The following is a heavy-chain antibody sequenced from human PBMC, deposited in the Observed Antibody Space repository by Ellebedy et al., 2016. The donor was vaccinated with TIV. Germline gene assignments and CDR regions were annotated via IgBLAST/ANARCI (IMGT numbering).Heavy chain of an antibody. CDR2: IKQDGSEK. Sequence: GGSLRLSCAASGFTFSNYWMSWVRQAPGKGLEWVANIKQDGSEKYYVDSVKGRFPISRDNAKNSLYVQMNSLRDEDTAVYYCARDQWLGRAYYFDYWGQGTLVTVSS. V-gene: IGHV3-7*01. CDR3: ARDQWLGRAYYFDY. D-gene: IGHD6-19*01. CDR1: GFTFSNYW. J-gene: IGHJ4*02.